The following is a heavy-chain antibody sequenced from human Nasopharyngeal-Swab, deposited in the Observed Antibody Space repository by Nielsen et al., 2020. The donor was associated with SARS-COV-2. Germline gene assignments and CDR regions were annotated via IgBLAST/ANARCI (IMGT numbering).Heavy chain of an antibody. CDR2: NYYSGST. V-gene: IGHV4-59*01. CDR3: ARELRIGNFDY. CDR1: GGSISSYY. D-gene: IGHD2-15*01. J-gene: IGHJ4*02. Sequence: SETLSLTCTVSGGSISSYYWSWIRQPPGKGLEWIGYNYYSGSTNYNPSLKSRVTISVDTSKNQFSLKLSSVTAADTAVYYCARELRIGNFDYWGQGTLVTVSS.